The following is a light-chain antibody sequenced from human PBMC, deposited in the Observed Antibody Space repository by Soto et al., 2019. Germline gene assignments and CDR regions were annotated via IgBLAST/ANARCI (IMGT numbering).Light chain of an antibody. J-gene: IGLJ2*01. CDR2: EGI. V-gene: IGLV2-23*03. Sequence: QPVLTQPASVSGSPGQSITISCTATSSDVGSYILVSWFQQHPGKAPKLIIYEGIKRPSGVSNRFSGSKSGNTASLTISGLQAEDEADYYCCSYARSRTVVIFGGGTKVTVL. CDR3: CSYARSRTVVI. CDR1: SSDVGSYIL.